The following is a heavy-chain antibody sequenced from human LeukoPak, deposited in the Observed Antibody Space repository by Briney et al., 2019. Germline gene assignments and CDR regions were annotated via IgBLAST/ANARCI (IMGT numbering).Heavy chain of an antibody. V-gene: IGHV1-69*04. CDR2: IIPILGIA. CDR3: ARDNRIGELNRYFDY. D-gene: IGHD1-26*01. Sequence: GASVKVSCKASGGTFSSYAISWVRQAPGQGLEWMGRIIPILGIANYAQKFQGRVTITADKSTSTAYMELSSLRSEDTAVYYCARDNRIGELNRYFDYWGQGTLVTVSS. J-gene: IGHJ4*02. CDR1: GGTFSSYA.